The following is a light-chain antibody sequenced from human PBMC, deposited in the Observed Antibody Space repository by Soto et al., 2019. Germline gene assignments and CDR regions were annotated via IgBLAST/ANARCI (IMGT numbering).Light chain of an antibody. V-gene: IGKV3-15*01. CDR3: QQYNNWPHT. J-gene: IGKJ2*01. Sequence: EMVMKQSPATLSVSPGERATLSCRASQSVSSKLAWFQQKPGQAPSLLIYGVSTRATGVPVRFSGSGSGTEFTLTINSLQSEDFAVYYSQQYNNWPHTLGQGTKVDIK. CDR1: QSVSSK. CDR2: GVS.